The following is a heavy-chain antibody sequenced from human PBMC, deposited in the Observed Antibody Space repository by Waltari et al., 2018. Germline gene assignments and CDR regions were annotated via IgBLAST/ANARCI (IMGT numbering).Heavy chain of an antibody. Sequence: QVQLQESGPGLVKPSETLSLTCTVSGGSIRSYSWCRLRQPPGKGLEWIGYIYYSGSTNYNPSLKSRVTISVDTSKNQFSLKLSSVTAADTAVYYCARPSKPYWYFDLWGRGTLVTVSS. D-gene: IGHD4-4*01. CDR1: GGSIRSYS. J-gene: IGHJ2*01. CDR2: IYYSGST. V-gene: IGHV4-59*01. CDR3: ARPSKPYWYFDL.